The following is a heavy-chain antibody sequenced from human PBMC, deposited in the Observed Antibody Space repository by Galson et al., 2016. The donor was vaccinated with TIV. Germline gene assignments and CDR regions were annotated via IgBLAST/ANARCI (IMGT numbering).Heavy chain of an antibody. Sequence: SLRLSCAASGFTFSIYGMSWVRQTPGKGLEWVSSISRGSNFIFYADSVKGRFAISRDDAENSLLLDMNSLRADDTAVYYCARALAAEGGHWGQGILVTVSS. V-gene: IGHV3-21*06. CDR1: GFTFSIYG. CDR3: ARALAAEGGH. CDR2: ISRGSNFI. J-gene: IGHJ4*02. D-gene: IGHD6-13*01.